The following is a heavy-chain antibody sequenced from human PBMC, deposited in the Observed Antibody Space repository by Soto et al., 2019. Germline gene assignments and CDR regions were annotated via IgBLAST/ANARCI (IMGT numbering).Heavy chain of an antibody. V-gene: IGHV3-33*01. CDR3: AREGTLWFGEFHLPHFDY. J-gene: IGHJ4*02. D-gene: IGHD3-10*01. CDR2: IWYDGSNK. CDR1: GFTFSSYG. Sequence: GGSLRLSCAASGFTFSSYGMHWVRQAPGKGLEWVAVIWYDGSNKYYADSVKGRFTISRDNSKNTLYLQMNSLRAEDTAVYYCAREGTLWFGEFHLPHFDYWGQGTLVTVSS.